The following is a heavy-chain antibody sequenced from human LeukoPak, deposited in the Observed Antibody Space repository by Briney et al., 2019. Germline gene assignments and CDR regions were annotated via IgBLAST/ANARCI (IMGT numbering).Heavy chain of an antibody. CDR1: GFTVDSNH. CDR3: AKKYDSSGYYSAFFDY. D-gene: IGHD3-22*01. J-gene: IGHJ4*02. CDR2: IYSGGGT. Sequence: GGSLRLSCAASGFTVDSNHMSWVRQAPGQGLEWVSVIYSGGGTYFADSVRGRFTVSRDNSKNTVYLQMNSLRVEDTAVYYCAKKYDSSGYYSAFFDYWGQGTLVTVSS. V-gene: IGHV3-53*01.